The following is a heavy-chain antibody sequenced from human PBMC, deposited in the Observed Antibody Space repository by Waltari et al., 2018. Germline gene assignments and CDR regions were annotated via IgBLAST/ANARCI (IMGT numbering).Heavy chain of an antibody. Sequence: QEQLVESGGGVVQPGTSLRLSWSASEFTFSNYGMTWVRQAPGKGLEWVASILYDGSKAFYGDSLKGRFAISRDNAKKTLFLQMDSLRPEDTAVYYCAKDYCAGGSCYIDHWGLGTLVTVSS. CDR3: AKDYCAGGSCYIDH. CDR1: EFTFSNYG. CDR2: ILYDGSKA. J-gene: IGHJ4*02. D-gene: IGHD2-15*01. V-gene: IGHV3-30*18.